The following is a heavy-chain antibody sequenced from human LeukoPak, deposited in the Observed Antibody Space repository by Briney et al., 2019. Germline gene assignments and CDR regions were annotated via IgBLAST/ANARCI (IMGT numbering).Heavy chain of an antibody. V-gene: IGHV3-23*01. CDR2: ISGRGHTT. D-gene: IGHD3-22*01. CDR1: GFTFGSYA. J-gene: IGHJ4*02. Sequence: PGGSLRISCAASGFTFGSYAMSWVRQAPGRGLEWVSGISGRGHTTYHADSVRGRFTISRDNSKNTLYLQMNSLRVDDSAVYYCAKGDHYDSSGYSPFDYWGQGTLVTVSS. CDR3: AKGDHYDSSGYSPFDY.